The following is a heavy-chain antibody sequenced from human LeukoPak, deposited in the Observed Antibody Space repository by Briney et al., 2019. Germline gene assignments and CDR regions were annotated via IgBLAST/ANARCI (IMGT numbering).Heavy chain of an antibody. CDR2: INHSGST. V-gene: IGHV4-38-2*01. J-gene: IGHJ4*02. CDR1: GYSISSGHY. D-gene: IGHD6-6*01. CDR3: ARLPSSSSPVDY. Sequence: SETLSLTCSVSGYSISSGHYWGWIRQPPGKGLEWIGEINHSGSTNYNPSLKSRVTISVDTSKNQFSLKLSSVTAADTAVYYCARLPSSSSPVDYWGQGTLVTVSS.